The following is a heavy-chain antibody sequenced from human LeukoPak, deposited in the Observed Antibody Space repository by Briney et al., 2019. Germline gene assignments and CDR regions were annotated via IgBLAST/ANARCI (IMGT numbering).Heavy chain of an antibody. CDR2: IYYSGST. D-gene: IGHD3-22*01. J-gene: IGHJ4*02. CDR3: ARGYYYDSSGDYYFDY. CDR1: GGSISSGGYY. Sequence: SETLSLTCTVSGGSISSGGYYWSWIRQHPGKGLKWIGYIYYSGSTYYNPSLKSRVTISVDTSKNQFSLKLSSVTAADTAVYYCARGYYYDSSGDYYFDYWGQRTLVTVSS. V-gene: IGHV4-31*03.